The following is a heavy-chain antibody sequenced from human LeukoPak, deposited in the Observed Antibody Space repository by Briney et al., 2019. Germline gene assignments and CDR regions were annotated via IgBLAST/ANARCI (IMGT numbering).Heavy chain of an antibody. D-gene: IGHD3-22*01. CDR1: GGSISSGSYY. CDR2: IYTSGST. J-gene: IGHJ2*01. Sequence: SRTLSLTCTVSGGSISSGSYYWSWIRQPAGKGLEWIGRIYTSGSTNYNPSLKSRVTISLDESKNQFYLKLNSVTAADTAVYYCARAPKYYFDSSASWYFDIWGLGTLVAVSS. V-gene: IGHV4-61*02. CDR3: ARAPKYYFDSSASWYFDI.